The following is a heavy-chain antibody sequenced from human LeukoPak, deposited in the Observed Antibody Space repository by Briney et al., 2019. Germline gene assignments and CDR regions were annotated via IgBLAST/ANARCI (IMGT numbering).Heavy chain of an antibody. CDR3: ARGGLMVYAQGYYFHY. Sequence: ASVKVSCKASGGTFSSYAISWVRQAPGQGLEWMGGIIPIFGTANYAQKFQGRVTITTDESTSTAYMELSSLRSEDTAVYYCARGGLMVYAQGYYFHYWGQGTLVTVSS. J-gene: IGHJ4*02. V-gene: IGHV1-69*05. D-gene: IGHD2-8*01. CDR2: IIPIFGTA. CDR1: GGTFSSYA.